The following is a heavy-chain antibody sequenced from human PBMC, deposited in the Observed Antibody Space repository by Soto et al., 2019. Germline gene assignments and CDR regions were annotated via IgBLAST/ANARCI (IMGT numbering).Heavy chain of an antibody. J-gene: IGHJ6*02. CDR3: ARDESSGYYTPYYYYGMDV. CDR1: GGTFSSYA. D-gene: IGHD3-22*01. Sequence: ASVKVSCKASGGTFSSYAISWVRQAPGQGLEWMGGIIPIFGTANYAQKFRGRVTITADESTSTAYMELSSLRSEDTAVYYCARDESSGYYTPYYYYGMDVWGQGTTVTVSS. CDR2: IIPIFGTA. V-gene: IGHV1-69*13.